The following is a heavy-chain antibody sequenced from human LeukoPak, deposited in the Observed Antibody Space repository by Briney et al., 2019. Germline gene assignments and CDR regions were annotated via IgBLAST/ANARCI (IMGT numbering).Heavy chain of an antibody. J-gene: IGHJ4*02. CDR3: ARGARSSDY. D-gene: IGHD3-10*01. V-gene: IGHV4-59*13. CDR2: IYNSVTT. CDR1: GLSISANS. Sequence: SETLSLTCTVSGLSISANSWSWLRQPPGKGLEWLGYIYNSVTTNYNPSLTSRVTISVDTSKNQLSLKLSSATTADTAVYYCARGARSSDYWGQGTLVTVSS.